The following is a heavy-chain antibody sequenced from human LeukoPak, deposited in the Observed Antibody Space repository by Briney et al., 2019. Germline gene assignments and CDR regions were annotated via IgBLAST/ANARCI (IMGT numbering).Heavy chain of an antibody. CDR3: AREPGPAAPPVDY. V-gene: IGHV3-21*01. CDR2: ISSGSTYM. CDR1: GFTFTSYG. Sequence: PGGSLRLSCAASGFTFTSYGMHWVRQAPGKGLEWGSSISSGSTYMYYADSVKGRFTISRDNAKNSVYLQMNSLRVEDTAVYYCAREPGPAAPPVDYWGQGTLVTVSS. J-gene: IGHJ4*02. D-gene: IGHD2-2*01.